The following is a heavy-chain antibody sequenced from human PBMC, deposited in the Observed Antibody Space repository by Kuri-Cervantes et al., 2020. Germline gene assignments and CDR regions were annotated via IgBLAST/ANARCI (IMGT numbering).Heavy chain of an antibody. CDR3: ARGGEGLLWFGETHYYYGMDV. D-gene: IGHD3-10*01. Sequence: ASVNVSCKASGYTFTSYYMHWVRQAPGQGLEWMGWINPNSGGTNYAQKFQGRVTMTRDTSISTAYMELSRLRSDDTAVYYCARGGEGLLWFGETHYYYGMDVWGQGTTVTVSS. CDR1: GYTFTSYY. J-gene: IGHJ6*02. V-gene: IGHV1-2*02. CDR2: INPNSGGT.